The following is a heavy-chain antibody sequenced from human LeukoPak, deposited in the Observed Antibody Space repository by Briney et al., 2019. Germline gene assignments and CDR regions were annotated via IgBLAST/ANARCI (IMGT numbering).Heavy chain of an antibody. D-gene: IGHD3-10*01. CDR1: GCTFTNYA. CDR3: ARLRRISGTRGNWFDP. CDR2: ISAYNGNT. V-gene: IGHV1-18*01. Sequence: ASVKVSCKASGCTFTNYAINWVRQAPGQGLEWMGWISAYNGNTNYAQKLQGRVTMTTDTSTSTAYMELRSLRSDDTAVYYCARLRRISGTRGNWFDPWGQGTLVTVSS. J-gene: IGHJ5*02.